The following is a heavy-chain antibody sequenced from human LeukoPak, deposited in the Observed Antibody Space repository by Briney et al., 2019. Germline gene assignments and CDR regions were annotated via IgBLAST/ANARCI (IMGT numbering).Heavy chain of an antibody. J-gene: IGHJ4*02. D-gene: IGHD3-10*01. Sequence: NPSQTLSLTCDISGDIVSSNSAAWNWIRQSPSRGLEWLGRTYYRSKWYNDYAISVKSRMTINADTSKNQFSLQLNSVTPEDTAVYYCAKGRWALFDCWGQGTLVIVSS. CDR3: AKGRWALFDC. CDR1: GDIVSSNSAA. CDR2: TYYRSKWYN. V-gene: IGHV6-1*01.